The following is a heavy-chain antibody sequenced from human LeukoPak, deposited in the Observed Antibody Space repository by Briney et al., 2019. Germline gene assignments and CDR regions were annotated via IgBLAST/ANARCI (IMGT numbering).Heavy chain of an antibody. J-gene: IGHJ4*02. CDR1: GFTFSSYG. D-gene: IGHD5-12*01. CDR2: IRYDGSNK. CDR3: ALGSGYDSTFDY. V-gene: IGHV3-30*02. Sequence: GGSLRLPCAASGFTFSSYGMHWVRQAPGKGLEWVAFIRYDGSNKYYADSVKGRFTISRDNSKNTLYLQMNSLRAEDTAVYYCALGSGYDSTFDYWGQGTLVTVSS.